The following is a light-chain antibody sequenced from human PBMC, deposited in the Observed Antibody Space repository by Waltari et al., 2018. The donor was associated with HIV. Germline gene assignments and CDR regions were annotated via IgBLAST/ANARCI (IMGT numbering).Light chain of an antibody. J-gene: IGLJ2*01. V-gene: IGLV3-1*01. Sequence: SYELTQPPSVSVSPGQTASIPCSGDKLGDKYACWYQQKPGQSPVLVIYQDSKRPSGIPERVSGSNSGNTATLTISGTQARDEADYYCQAWDSSTAVFGGGTKLTVL. CDR2: QDS. CDR1: KLGDKY. CDR3: QAWDSSTAV.